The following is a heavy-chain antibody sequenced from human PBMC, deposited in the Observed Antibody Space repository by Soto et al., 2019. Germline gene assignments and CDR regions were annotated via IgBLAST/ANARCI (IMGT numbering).Heavy chain of an antibody. CDR1: GFTFDDYA. J-gene: IGHJ3*02. Sequence: EVQLVESGEGLVQPGRSLRLSCAASGFTFDDYAMHWVRQAPGKGLEWVSGISWHSGSIGYADSVKGRFTISRDNAKNSLYLQMNSLRAEDTALYYCAKTPRWEWIDAFDIWGQGTMVTVSS. CDR3: AKTPRWEWIDAFDI. V-gene: IGHV3-9*01. CDR2: ISWHSGSI. D-gene: IGHD1-26*01.